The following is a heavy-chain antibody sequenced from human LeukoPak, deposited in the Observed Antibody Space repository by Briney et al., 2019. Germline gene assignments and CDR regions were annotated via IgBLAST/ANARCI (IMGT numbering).Heavy chain of an antibody. CDR2: IRYDGGKK. CDR3: ARDTPPDY. Sequence: PGGSLRLSCAASGFTFSSYGMHWVRQAPGKGLEWVAFIRYDGGKKFYSDSVKGRFTISRDNSKNTLYLQMNSLRAEDTAMYYCARDTPPDYWGQGTLVTVSS. V-gene: IGHV3-30*02. CDR1: GFTFSSYG. J-gene: IGHJ4*02.